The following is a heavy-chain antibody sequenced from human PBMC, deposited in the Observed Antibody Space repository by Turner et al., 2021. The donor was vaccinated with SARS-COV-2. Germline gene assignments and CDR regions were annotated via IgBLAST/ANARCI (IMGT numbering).Heavy chain of an antibody. D-gene: IGHD2-21*02. CDR2: FDPEDAET. CDR1: GYTLTELS. CDR3: ATGYAYCGGDCSIDY. V-gene: IGHV1-24*01. J-gene: IGHJ4*02. Sequence: QVQLVQSGAEVKKPGASVKVSCKVSGYTLTELSMHLVRQAPGKGLEWMGGFDPEDAETIYAQKFQGRVTMTEDTSADTAYMELSSLRSEDTAVYYCATGYAYCGGDCSIDYWGQGTLVTVSS.